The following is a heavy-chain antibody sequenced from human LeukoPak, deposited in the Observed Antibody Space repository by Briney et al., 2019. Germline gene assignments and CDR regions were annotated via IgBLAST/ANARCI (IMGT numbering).Heavy chain of an antibody. D-gene: IGHD6-19*01. CDR3: ARGGSGWFYFDY. Sequence: PSETLSLTCTVSGGSITSSYWSWIRHPAGRGLEWIGRIYSNGITNYNPSLKSRVTMSVDTSKSQFSLNLRSVTAADTAVYYCARGGSGWFYFDYWGQGTLVTVSS. V-gene: IGHV4-4*07. J-gene: IGHJ4*02. CDR2: IYSNGIT. CDR1: GGSITSSY.